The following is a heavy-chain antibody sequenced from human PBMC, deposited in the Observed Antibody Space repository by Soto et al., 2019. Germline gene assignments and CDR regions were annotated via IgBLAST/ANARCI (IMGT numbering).Heavy chain of an antibody. Sequence: ASVKVSCKASGYTFTNNTMHWVRQAPGQRLEWMGWINAGNGNTKYSEKFQGRVTITRDTSASTAYMDLTSLGSEDTAVYYCAKDRGRGWFSYFDYWGQGTLVTVSS. J-gene: IGHJ4*02. CDR1: GYTFTNNT. V-gene: IGHV1-3*01. CDR3: AKDRGRGWFSYFDY. D-gene: IGHD6-19*01. CDR2: INAGNGNT.